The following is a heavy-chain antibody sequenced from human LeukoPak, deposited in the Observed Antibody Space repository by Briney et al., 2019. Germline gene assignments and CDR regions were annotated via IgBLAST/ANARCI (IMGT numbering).Heavy chain of an antibody. CDR1: GYIFTNYW. Sequence: GESLKISCKGSGYIFTNYWIGWVRQMPGKGLECMGIIYPSDSDTRYSPSFQGQVTISVDKSTNTAYLRWSSLKASDTAMYYCARHGSIGAHTNYFDYWGQGTLVTVSS. D-gene: IGHD6-6*01. J-gene: IGHJ4*02. CDR3: ARHGSIGAHTNYFDY. CDR2: IYPSDSDT. V-gene: IGHV5-51*01.